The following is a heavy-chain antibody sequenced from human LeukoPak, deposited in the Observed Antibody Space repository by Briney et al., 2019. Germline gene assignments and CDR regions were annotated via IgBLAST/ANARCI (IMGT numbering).Heavy chain of an antibody. D-gene: IGHD6-13*01. J-gene: IGHJ5*02. CDR1: GGTFSSYA. V-gene: IGHV1-69*13. CDR3: AREPGYSSSRWYNWFDP. CDR2: IIPIFGTT. Sequence: SVKVSCKASGGTFSSYAISWVRQAPGQGLEWMGEIIPIFGTTSYAQKFQGRVTVTADESTSTAYMELSSMRSEDTAVYYCAREPGYSSSRWYNWFDPWGQGTLVTVSS.